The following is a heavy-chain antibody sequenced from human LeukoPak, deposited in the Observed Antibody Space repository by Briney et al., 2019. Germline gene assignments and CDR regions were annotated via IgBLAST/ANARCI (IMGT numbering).Heavy chain of an antibody. Sequence: GESLKISCKGSGYSFTSYWIGWVRQMPGQGLEWIGIIYPGDSDTRYSPSFQGQVTISPDKSISTAYLQWSSLKATDTAMYYCARPMGAGVPDAFDIWGQGTMVTVSS. D-gene: IGHD3-16*01. CDR2: IYPGDSDT. CDR1: GYSFTSYW. CDR3: ARPMGAGVPDAFDI. J-gene: IGHJ3*02. V-gene: IGHV5-51*01.